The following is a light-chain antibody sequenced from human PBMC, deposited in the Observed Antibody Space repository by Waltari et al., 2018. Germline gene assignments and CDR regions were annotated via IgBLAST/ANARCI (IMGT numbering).Light chain of an antibody. J-gene: IGLJ1*01. V-gene: IGLV3-21*03. CDR2: DDS. Sequence: SYVLTPPPSVSVAPGTTARSTSGANKLGRKRVRWYQQKPGQAPVLVVYDDSDRPSGIPERFSGSNSGNTATLTISRVEAGDEADYYCQVWDSSSDHYVFGTGTKVTVL. CDR1: KLGRKR. CDR3: QVWDSSSDHYV.